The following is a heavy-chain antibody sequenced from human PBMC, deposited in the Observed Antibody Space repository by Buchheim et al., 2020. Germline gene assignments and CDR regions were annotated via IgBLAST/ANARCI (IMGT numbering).Heavy chain of an antibody. CDR1: GFPFETYS. V-gene: IGHV3-30*09. CDR2: ITYDGSHK. Sequence: QEQLAESGGGVVRPGGDLRISCTASGFPFETYSMFWVRQSPGKGLEWLARITYDGSHKTYAESVKGRFAVSRDNSNSELYLNLNSLRSEDTAMYFCARQWGTSDSFYLWG. D-gene: IGHD3-16*01. CDR3: ARQWGTSDSFYL. J-gene: IGHJ2*01.